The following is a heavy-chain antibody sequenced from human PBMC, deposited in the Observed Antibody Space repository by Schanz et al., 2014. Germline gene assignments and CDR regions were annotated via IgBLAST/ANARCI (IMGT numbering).Heavy chain of an antibody. V-gene: IGHV3-48*01. D-gene: IGHD3-10*01. Sequence: EVRLVESGGGLVQPGGSLRLSCEASGFDFNSYSMNWVRQVPGKGLEWLSYIATSSSTRHYADSVKGRVTISRDNAKNSVSLQMMRLRVEYTAVYYCASGVHVSSLQKGLQFWGRGTLXIVSS. CDR2: IATSSSTR. CDR3: ASGVHVSSLQKGLQF. J-gene: IGHJ1*01. CDR1: GFDFNSYS.